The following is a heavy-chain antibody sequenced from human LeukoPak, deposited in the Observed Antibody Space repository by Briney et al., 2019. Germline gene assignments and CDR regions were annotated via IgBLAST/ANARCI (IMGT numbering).Heavy chain of an antibody. D-gene: IGHD1-1*01. CDR3: ARELASNCYFDY. CDR1: GFTFSSYG. V-gene: IGHV1-46*01. Sequence: PGGSLRLSCAASGFTFSSYGMDWVRQAPGQGLEWMGMVDPRNGDTNYAQKFHGRVTMTRDTSTNTVYMELSSLRSEDTAVYYCARELASNCYFDYWGQGTLVTVSS. J-gene: IGHJ4*02. CDR2: VDPRNGDT.